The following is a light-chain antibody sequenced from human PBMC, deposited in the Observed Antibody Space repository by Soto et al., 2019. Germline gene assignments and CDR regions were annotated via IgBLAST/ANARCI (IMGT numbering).Light chain of an antibody. J-gene: IGKJ2*01. CDR3: QQYGRSPGYT. Sequence: EIVLTQSPGTLSLSPGERATLSCRASQSVSSSYLTWYQQKPGQAPRVLVYGSSRRATGIPDRFSGSGSGTDFTLTISRLETEDFAVYYCQQYGRSPGYTFGQGTKLEIK. CDR2: GSS. CDR1: QSVSSSY. V-gene: IGKV3-20*01.